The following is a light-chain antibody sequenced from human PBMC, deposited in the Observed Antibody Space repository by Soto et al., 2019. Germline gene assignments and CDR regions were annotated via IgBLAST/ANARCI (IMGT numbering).Light chain of an antibody. V-gene: IGKV1-12*01. J-gene: IGKJ3*01. CDR1: QDIDTW. Sequence: DIQMTQSPSSVSASVGDRVTITCRASQDIDTWLAWYQQKPGKAPKLLVFAASSLQGGVPPRFSGSGYWTEFTHTISSLQPEDFATYYCRQANSFPITFGPGTKVDIK. CDR3: RQANSFPIT. CDR2: AAS.